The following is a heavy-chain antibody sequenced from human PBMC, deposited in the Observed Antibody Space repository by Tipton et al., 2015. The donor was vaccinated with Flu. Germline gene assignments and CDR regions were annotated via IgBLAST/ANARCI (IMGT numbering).Heavy chain of an antibody. Sequence: QSGAEVKMPGASVKVSCKASGYTFTGYFMHWVRQAPGQRLEWVAIINPSGGSTKYTQKFQGRVTVTRDTSTSTVYMELSSLRSEDTAVYYCARDLSFDYWGQGTLVTVSS. CDR3: ARDLSFDY. V-gene: IGHV1-46*01. CDR1: GYTFTGYF. CDR2: INPSGGST. J-gene: IGHJ4*02.